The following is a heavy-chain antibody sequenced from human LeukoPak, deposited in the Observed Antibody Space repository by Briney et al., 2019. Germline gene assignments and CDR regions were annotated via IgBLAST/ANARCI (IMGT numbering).Heavy chain of an antibody. CDR1: GGSISSYY. J-gene: IGHJ4*02. D-gene: IGHD1-26*01. CDR3: ARHSGSYLPYFDY. V-gene: IGHV4-59*08. CDR2: IYYSGST. Sequence: SETLSLTCTVSGGSISSYYWSWIRQPQGKGLEWIGYIYYSGSTNYNPSLKSRVTISVDTSKNQFSLKLSSVTAADTAVYYCARHSGSYLPYFDYWGQGTLVTVSS.